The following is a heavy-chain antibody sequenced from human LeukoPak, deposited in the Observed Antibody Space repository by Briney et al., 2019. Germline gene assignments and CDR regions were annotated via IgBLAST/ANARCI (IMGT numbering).Heavy chain of an antibody. CDR2: ISPSGGST. J-gene: IGHJ6*03. Sequence: ASVKVSCKAFGYTFTGYWMHWVRQAPGQGPEWMGVISPSGGSTIYAQKFQGRVTMTRNTSISTAYMELSSLRSEDTAVYYCARCDDSSGWIMDVWGKGTTVTISS. D-gene: IGHD3-22*01. V-gene: IGHV1-46*01. CDR1: GYTFTGYW. CDR3: ARCDDSSGWIMDV.